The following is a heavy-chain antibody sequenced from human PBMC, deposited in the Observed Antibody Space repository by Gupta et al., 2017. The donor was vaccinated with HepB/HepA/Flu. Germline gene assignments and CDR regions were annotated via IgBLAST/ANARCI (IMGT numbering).Heavy chain of an antibody. CDR3: ARHTTSNSSWTTYFYGMDV. CDR2: IYPGDSET. D-gene: IGHD6-6*01. CDR1: GYRFTNYW. Sequence: GYRFTNYWIGWVRQMPGKGLEWMGFIYPGDSETRFSPSFQGQVTISAEKSITTAYLQWSSLKASDTATSYCARHTTSNSSWTTYFYGMDVWGQVTAVTVSS. J-gene: IGHJ6*02. V-gene: IGHV5-51*01.